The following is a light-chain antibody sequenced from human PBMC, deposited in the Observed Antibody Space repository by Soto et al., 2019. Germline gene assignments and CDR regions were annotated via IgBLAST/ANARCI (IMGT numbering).Light chain of an antibody. CDR1: TGAVTSGHH. Sequence: QAVVTQEPSLTVSPVGTVTLTCGSSTGAVTSGHHPYWLQQKPGQAPRTLIYHTTNTLSWTPARFSGSLLGGKAALTLSGAQPEDEALYYCLLAYSGPWVCGGGTKLTVL. J-gene: IGLJ3*02. CDR3: LLAYSGPWV. V-gene: IGLV7-46*01. CDR2: HTT.